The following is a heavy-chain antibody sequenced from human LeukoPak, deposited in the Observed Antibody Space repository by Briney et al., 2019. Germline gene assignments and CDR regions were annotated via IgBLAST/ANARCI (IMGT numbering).Heavy chain of an antibody. Sequence: SETLFLTCAVSGYSINSGYYWGWIRQPPGKGLEWIGSIYHSERTYYNPSLKSRVTISVDTSKNQFSLKLSSVTAADTAVYYCASSGIVLGAFDIWGQGTMVTVSS. D-gene: IGHD2/OR15-2a*01. CDR2: IYHSERT. CDR3: ASSGIVLGAFDI. J-gene: IGHJ3*02. CDR1: GYSINSGYY. V-gene: IGHV4-38-2*01.